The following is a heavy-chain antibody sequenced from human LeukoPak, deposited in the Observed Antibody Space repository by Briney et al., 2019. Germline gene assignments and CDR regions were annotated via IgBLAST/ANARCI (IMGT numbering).Heavy chain of an antibody. V-gene: IGHV4-59*01. J-gene: IGHJ5*02. Sequence: SETLSLTCTVSGGSISSYYWSWIRQPPGKGLEWIGYIYYSGSTNYNPSLKSRVTISVDTSKNQFSLKLSSVTAADTAVYYCARAAYFGGSGSSYLSWFDPWGQGTLVTVSS. CDR2: IYYSGST. CDR3: ARAAYFGGSGSSYLSWFDP. D-gene: IGHD3-10*01. CDR1: GGSISSYY.